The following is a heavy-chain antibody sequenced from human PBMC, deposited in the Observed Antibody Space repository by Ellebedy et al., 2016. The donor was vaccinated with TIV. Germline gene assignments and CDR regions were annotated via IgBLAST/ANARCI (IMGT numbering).Heavy chain of an antibody. CDR3: AREGAVDTAMVYGMDV. CDR2: IWYDGSNK. J-gene: IGHJ6*02. Sequence: GESLKISCAASGFTFSSYGMHWVRQAPGKGLEWVAVIWYDGSNKYYADSVKGRFTISRDNSKNTLYLQMNSLRAEDTAVYYCAREGAVDTAMVYGMDVWGQGTTVTVSS. V-gene: IGHV3-33*01. CDR1: GFTFSSYG. D-gene: IGHD5-18*01.